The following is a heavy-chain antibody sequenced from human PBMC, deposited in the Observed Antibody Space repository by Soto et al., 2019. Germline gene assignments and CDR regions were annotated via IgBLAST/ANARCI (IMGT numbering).Heavy chain of an antibody. CDR1: GGVYSCYS. CDR3: AKVAGGLGYFDL. V-gene: IGHV3-23*01. J-gene: IGHJ2*01. CDR2: ISATGGNI. D-gene: IGHD3-16*01. Sequence: GDLMLSCVASGGVYSCYSLTWVRPATGKGLEWVATISATGGNIEYRGSLKGRFTISRDNSKKMVYLQINVLTADDTAVYYCAKVAGGLGYFDLWGRGTLVTGSS.